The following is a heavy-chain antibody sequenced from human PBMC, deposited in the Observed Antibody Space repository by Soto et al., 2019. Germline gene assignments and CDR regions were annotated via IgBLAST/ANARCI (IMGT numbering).Heavy chain of an antibody. CDR3: ARDHCLTGITGGMDV. Sequence: SETLSLTCTVSGGSISRAGYFWSWIRQHPEKGLEWIGYIYYSGSTYYNPSLQSRVTISVDTSKNQFSMKLSSVTAADTALYYCARDHCLTGITGGMDVWGQGTTVTVSS. D-gene: IGHD1-7*01. CDR1: GGSISRAGYF. V-gene: IGHV4-31*03. CDR2: IYYSGST. J-gene: IGHJ6*02.